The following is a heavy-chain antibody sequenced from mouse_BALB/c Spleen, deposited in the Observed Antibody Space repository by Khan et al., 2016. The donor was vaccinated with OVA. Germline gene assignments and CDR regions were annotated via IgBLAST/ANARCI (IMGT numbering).Heavy chain of an antibody. Sequence: EVELVESGGDLVKPGGSLKLSCVASGFTSSTYGMSWVRQTPDKRLEWVVTVSTGGGYTYYPDSVKGRFTISRDNAKNTLYLQMSSLKSEDTAMFYCARLAYYYDGEGFAYWGQGTLVTVSA. CDR1: GFTSSTYG. D-gene: IGHD1-1*01. J-gene: IGHJ3*01. V-gene: IGHV5-6*01. CDR2: VSTGGGYT. CDR3: ARLAYYYDGEGFAY.